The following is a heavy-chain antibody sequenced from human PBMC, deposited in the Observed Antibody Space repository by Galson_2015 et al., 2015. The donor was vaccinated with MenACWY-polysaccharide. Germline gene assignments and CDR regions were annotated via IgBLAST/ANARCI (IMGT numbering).Heavy chain of an antibody. V-gene: IGHV3-23*01. J-gene: IGHJ4*02. CDR1: GFNFSIYV. Sequence: SLRLSCAASGFNFSIYVMTWVRQAPGKGLEWISAISSGSVTAYYTDSVKGRFTISRDNSKDTVHLQMDSLRAEDTAVYYCVKGGWAGNWGQGTLVTVSS. CDR3: VKGGWAGN. D-gene: IGHD6-19*01. CDR2: ISSGSVTA.